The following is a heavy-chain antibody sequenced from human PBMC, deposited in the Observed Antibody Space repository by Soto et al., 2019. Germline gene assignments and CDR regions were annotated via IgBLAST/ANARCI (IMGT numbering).Heavy chain of an antibody. J-gene: IGHJ4*02. D-gene: IGHD3-10*01. CDR1: GFSLSTSGVG. CDR3: ALQRFGEFDH. V-gene: IGHV2-5*02. CDR2: IYWDDDK. Sequence: QITLKESGPTQVKPTQTLTLTCSFSGFSLSTSGVGVGWIRQPPGKALEWLALIYWDDDKRYSPSLKSRLTITKDTSKNQVVLTMTNLDPVDTATYFFALQRFGEFDHWGQGTLVTVSS.